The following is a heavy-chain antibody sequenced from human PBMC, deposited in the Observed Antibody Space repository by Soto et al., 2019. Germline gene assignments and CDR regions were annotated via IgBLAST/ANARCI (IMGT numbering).Heavy chain of an antibody. D-gene: IGHD2-2*02. Sequence: SETLSLTCTVSGGSISSGGYYWSWIRQHPGKGLEWIGYIYYSGSTYYNPSLKSRVTISVDTSKNQFSLKLSSVTAADTAVYYCAREAIVVVPAAISHHYYFDYWGQGTLVTV. V-gene: IGHV4-31*03. CDR3: AREAIVVVPAAISHHYYFDY. CDR1: GGSISSGGYY. CDR2: IYYSGST. J-gene: IGHJ4*02.